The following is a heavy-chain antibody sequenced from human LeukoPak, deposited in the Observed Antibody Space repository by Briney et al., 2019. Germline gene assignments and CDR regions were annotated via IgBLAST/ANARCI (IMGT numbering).Heavy chain of an antibody. CDR1: AFTFSSYG. CDR2: ISCDSRDI. CDR3: AIHGGGTIRIEAFDV. Sequence: PGGSLRLSCAASAFTFSSYGMSGVRQAPGKGREWGAAISCDSRDIFYADEVKGRFTISRDNSKNTLYLQMNSLRDEDTALYYCAIHGGGTIRIEAFDVWGQGTMVTISS. V-gene: IGHV3-23*01. D-gene: IGHD3-3*01. J-gene: IGHJ3*01.